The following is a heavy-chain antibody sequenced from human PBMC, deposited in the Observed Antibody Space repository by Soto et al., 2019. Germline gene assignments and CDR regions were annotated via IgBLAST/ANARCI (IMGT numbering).Heavy chain of an antibody. J-gene: IGHJ6*03. CDR1: GFTVSSNY. V-gene: IGHV3-66*01. CDR2: IYSGGST. D-gene: IGHD2-2*01. CDR3: ARDGCSSTSCEDYYYYYMDV. Sequence: EVQLVESGGGLVQPGGSLRLSCAASGFTVSSNYMSWVRQAPGKGLEWASVIYSGGSTYYADSVKGRFIISRDNSKNTLYLQMNSLRAEDTAVYYCARDGCSSTSCEDYYYYYMDVWGKGTTVTVSS.